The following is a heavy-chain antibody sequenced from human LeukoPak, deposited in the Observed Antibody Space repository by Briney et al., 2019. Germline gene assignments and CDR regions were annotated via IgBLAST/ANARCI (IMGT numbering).Heavy chain of an antibody. CDR2: IRYDGSNK. CDR1: GFTFSSYA. V-gene: IGHV3-30*02. D-gene: IGHD3-3*01. J-gene: IGHJ4*02. Sequence: GGSLRLSCAASGFTFSSYAMSWVRQAPGKGLEWVAFIRYDGSNKYYADSVKGRFTISRDNSKNTLYLQMNSLRAEDTAVYYCAKGHDFWSGFDYWGQGTLVTVSS. CDR3: AKGHDFWSGFDY.